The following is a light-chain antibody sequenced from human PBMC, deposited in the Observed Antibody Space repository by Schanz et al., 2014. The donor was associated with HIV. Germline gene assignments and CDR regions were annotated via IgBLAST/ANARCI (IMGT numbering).Light chain of an antibody. CDR1: NNDIGSYTY. CDR2: GVF. Sequence: QSALTQPASVSGSPGQSITVSCTGTNNDIGSYTYVAWYQQHPGKAPKVVVYGVFDRPSGVSNRFSGSKSGNTASLTISGLQAEDEADYYCCSYTTTSTYVFGAGTKLT. CDR3: CSYTTTSTYV. J-gene: IGLJ1*01. V-gene: IGLV2-14*03.